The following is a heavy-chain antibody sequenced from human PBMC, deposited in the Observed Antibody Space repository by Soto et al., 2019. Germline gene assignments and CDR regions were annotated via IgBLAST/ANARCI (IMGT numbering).Heavy chain of an antibody. J-gene: IGHJ6*02. CDR2: FYYSGRT. V-gene: IGHV4-39*01. CDR1: GGSISSGPYS. Sequence: QLQLQESGPGLVKPSETLSLTCTVSGGSISSGPYSWGWIRQPPGKGLEWIGTFYYSGRTSYNPSLESRVTISVDTSKNQLSLKVSSVTAADTAMYYCARLGGYCSGTSCYGYYGMDVWGQGTTVTVSS. CDR3: ARLGGYCSGTSCYGYYGMDV. D-gene: IGHD2-2*01.